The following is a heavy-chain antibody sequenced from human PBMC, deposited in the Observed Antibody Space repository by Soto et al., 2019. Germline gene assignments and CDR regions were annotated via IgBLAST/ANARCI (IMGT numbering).Heavy chain of an antibody. J-gene: IGHJ4*02. CDR2: VSKSGADT. V-gene: IGHV3-23*01. Sequence: EVQLLESGGGLVQPGGSLRLSCVASGVTFSSYAMSWVRQAPGKGLEWVSAVSKSGADTNYADSVRGRFTISRDNSKNTLYLQMNRLRAEDTAIYYCAKDRHRSGSPHPFDYWGQGTLVTVSS. D-gene: IGHD6-19*01. CDR1: GVTFSSYA. CDR3: AKDRHRSGSPHPFDY.